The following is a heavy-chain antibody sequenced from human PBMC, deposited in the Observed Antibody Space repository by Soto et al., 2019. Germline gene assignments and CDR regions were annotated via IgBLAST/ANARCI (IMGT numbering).Heavy chain of an antibody. CDR3: ARDRRYPHTHGYNWFDP. CDR2: IIPILGIA. D-gene: IGHD5-12*01. Sequence: GASVKVSCKASGGTFSSYTISWVRQAPGQGLEWMGRIIPILGIANYAQKFQGRVTITADKSTSTAYMELSSLRSEDTAVYYCARDRRYPHTHGYNWFDPWGQGTLVTVSS. V-gene: IGHV1-69*04. J-gene: IGHJ5*02. CDR1: GGTFSSYT.